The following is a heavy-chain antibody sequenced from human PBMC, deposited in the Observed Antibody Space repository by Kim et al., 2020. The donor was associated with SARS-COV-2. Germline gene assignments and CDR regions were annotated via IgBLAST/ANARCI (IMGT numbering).Heavy chain of an antibody. CDR2: IYYSGST. D-gene: IGHD6-13*01. J-gene: IGHJ6*02. V-gene: IGHV4-31*03. CDR1: GGSISSGGYY. Sequence: SETLSLTCTVSGGSISSGGYYWSWIRQHPGKGLEWIGYIYYSGSTYYNPSLKSRVTISVDTSKNQFSLKLSSVTAADTAVYYCAREIVAAAYNNYYYYGMDVWGQGTTVTVSS. CDR3: AREIVAAAYNNYYYYGMDV.